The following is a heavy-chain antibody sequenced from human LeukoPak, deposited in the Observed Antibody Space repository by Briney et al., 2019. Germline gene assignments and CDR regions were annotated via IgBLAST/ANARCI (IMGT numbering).Heavy chain of an antibody. V-gene: IGHV4-59*08. CDR3: ARLPYCSGGSCRDY. D-gene: IGHD2-15*01. CDR2: IYYSGST. J-gene: IGHJ4*02. Sequence: SETLSLTCTVSGGSISSYYWSWIRQPPGKGLEWIGYIYYSGSTNYNPSLKSRVTISVDTPKNQFSLKLSSVTAADTAVYYCARLPYCSGGSCRDYWGQGTLVTVSS. CDR1: GGSISSYY.